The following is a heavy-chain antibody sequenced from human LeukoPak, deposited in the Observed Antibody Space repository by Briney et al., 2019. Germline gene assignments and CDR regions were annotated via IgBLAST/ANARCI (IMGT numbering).Heavy chain of an antibody. V-gene: IGHV4-59*12. D-gene: IGHD3-9*01. CDR2: IYYSGST. J-gene: IGHJ3*02. Sequence: SETLSLTCTVSGGSISSYYWSWIRQPPGKGLEWIGYIYYSGSTNYNPSLKSRVTISVDTSKNQFSLKLSSVTAADTAVYYCARGLLRYFDWLLSHDAFDIWGQGTMVTVSS. CDR3: ARGLLRYFDWLLSHDAFDI. CDR1: GGSISSYY.